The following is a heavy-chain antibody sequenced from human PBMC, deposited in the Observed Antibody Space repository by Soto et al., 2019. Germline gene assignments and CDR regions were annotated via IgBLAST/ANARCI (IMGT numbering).Heavy chain of an antibody. D-gene: IGHD1-1*01. CDR3: ARSCYNYNRLDY. V-gene: IGHV3-11*06. CDR2: SSNGGTFS. CDR1: GFAFINYY. J-gene: IGHJ4*02. Sequence: PWGSLRLSCEGSGFAFINYYMIWSRHSPVKWLEWVSYSSNGGTFSRYADSVKGRFSISRDNTKNLLYLQMNSLRAEDTAVYYCARSCYNYNRLDYWGQGTPVTVSS.